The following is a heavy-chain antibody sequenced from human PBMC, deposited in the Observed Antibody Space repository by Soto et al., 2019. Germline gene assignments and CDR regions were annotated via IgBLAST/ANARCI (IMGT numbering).Heavy chain of an antibody. CDR2: ISGSGGST. CDR3: ARFREYDFWSGRNWFDP. J-gene: IGHJ5*02. V-gene: IGHV3-23*01. D-gene: IGHD3-3*01. Sequence: GGSLRLSCAASGFTFSSYAINWVRRAPGKGLEWVSTISGSGGSTYYADSVKGRFTISRDNSKNTLYLQMNSLRAEDTAVYYCARFREYDFWSGRNWFDPWGQGTLVTVSS. CDR1: GFTFSSYA.